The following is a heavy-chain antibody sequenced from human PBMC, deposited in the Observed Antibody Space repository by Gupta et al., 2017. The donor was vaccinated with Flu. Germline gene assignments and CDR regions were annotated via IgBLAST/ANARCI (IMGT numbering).Heavy chain of an antibody. CDR1: GFTFSSYG. Sequence: QVQLVESGGGVVQPGRSLRLSCAASGFTFSSYGMHWVRQAPGKGLEWVAVISYDGSNKYYADSVKGRFTISRDNSKNTLYLQMNSRRAEDTAVYYCAKDCREAVTPYYYYGMDVWGQGTTVTVSS. CDR3: AKDCREAVTPYYYYGMDV. V-gene: IGHV3-30*18. CDR2: ISYDGSNK. D-gene: IGHD4-17*01. J-gene: IGHJ6*02.